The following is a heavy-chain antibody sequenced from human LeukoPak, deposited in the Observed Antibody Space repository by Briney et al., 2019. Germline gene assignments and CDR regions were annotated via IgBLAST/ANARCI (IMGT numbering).Heavy chain of an antibody. Sequence: PSETLSLTCTVSGGSISNYYWSWIRQSAGKGLEWIGRIYTSGSTNYNPSLKSRVTMSVDTSKNQFSLKLSSVTAADTAVYYCARGVAGTAYYYYYYMDVWGKGTTVTVSS. CDR3: ARGVAGTAYYYYYYMDV. CDR2: IYTSGST. J-gene: IGHJ6*03. D-gene: IGHD6-19*01. CDR1: GGSISNYY. V-gene: IGHV4-4*07.